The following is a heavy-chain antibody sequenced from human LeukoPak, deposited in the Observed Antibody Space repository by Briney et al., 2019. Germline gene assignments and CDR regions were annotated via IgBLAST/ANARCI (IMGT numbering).Heavy chain of an antibody. V-gene: IGHV3-49*04. CDR3: TIGGGYCSSTSCSSLNDY. Sequence: GGSLRLSCTASGFTFGDYAMSWVRQAPGKGLEWVGFIRSKAYVWTTEYASSVKGRFSISRDDSKSIAYLQMNSLKTEDTAVYYCTIGGGYCSSTSCSSLNDYWGQGTLVTVSS. CDR2: IRSKAYVWTT. CDR1: GFTFGDYA. J-gene: IGHJ4*02. D-gene: IGHD2-2*01.